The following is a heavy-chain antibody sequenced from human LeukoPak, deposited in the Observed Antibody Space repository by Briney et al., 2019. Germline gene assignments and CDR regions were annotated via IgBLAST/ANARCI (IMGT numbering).Heavy chain of an antibody. CDR1: GFTFSSYS. CDR2: ISSSSSYI. J-gene: IGHJ4*02. Sequence: GGSLRLSCAASGFTFSSYSMNWVRQAPGKGLEWVSSISSSSSYIYYADSLTGRFAISRDNAKNSLYLQMNSLRAEDTAMYYCARRATTERGHSYGLDFWGQGTLVTVSS. V-gene: IGHV3-21*01. CDR3: ARRATTERGHSYGLDF. D-gene: IGHD5-18*01.